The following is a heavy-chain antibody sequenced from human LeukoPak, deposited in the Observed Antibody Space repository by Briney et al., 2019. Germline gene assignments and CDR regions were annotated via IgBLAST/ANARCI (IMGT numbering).Heavy chain of an antibody. CDR2: IYHSGST. D-gene: IGHD3-3*01. J-gene: IGHJ4*02. Sequence: SQTLSLTCTVSGGSISSGGYYWSWIRQPPGKGLEWIGYIYHSGSTYYNPSLKSRVTISVDRSKNQFSLKLSSVTAADTAVYYCARAEAEIWSGYISGRGFDYWGQGTLATVSS. CDR1: GGSISSGGYY. CDR3: ARAEAEIWSGYISGRGFDY. V-gene: IGHV4-30-2*01.